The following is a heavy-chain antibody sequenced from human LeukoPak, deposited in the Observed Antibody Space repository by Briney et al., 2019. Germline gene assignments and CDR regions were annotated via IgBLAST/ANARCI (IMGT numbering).Heavy chain of an antibody. CDR2: MYDSGRP. Sequence: SETLSLTCSDPGDSIRGYYWSWIRQPPRKALEWSGYMYDSGRPRYNPSLKSRVTKSLDTSKKQFSLKLSSVTAADTAVYYCARARSGWEGGCFDHWGQGNLVTVSS. V-gene: IGHV4-59*01. D-gene: IGHD6-19*01. CDR1: GDSIRGYY. J-gene: IGHJ4*02. CDR3: ARARSGWEGGCFDH.